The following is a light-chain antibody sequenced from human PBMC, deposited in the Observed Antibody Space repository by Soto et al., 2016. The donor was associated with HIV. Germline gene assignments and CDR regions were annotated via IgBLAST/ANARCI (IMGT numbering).Light chain of an antibody. J-gene: IGLJ2*01. CDR1: KLGDKY. CDR2: QDT. V-gene: IGLV3-1*01. CDR3: QAWDISTVV. Sequence: SYELTQPPPVSVSPGQTASITCSGDKLGDKYACWYQQKPGQSPVLVIYQDTKRPSGIPERLSGSNSGNTATLTISGTQAMDEADYYCQAWDISTVVFGGGTKLTVL.